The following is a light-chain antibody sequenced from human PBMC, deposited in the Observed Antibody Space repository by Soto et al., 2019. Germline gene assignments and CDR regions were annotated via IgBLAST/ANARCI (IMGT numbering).Light chain of an antibody. CDR1: SSDVGGYNY. Sequence: QSVLTQPASVSGSPGQSITISCTGTSSDVGGYNYVSWYQQHPGKAPKLMIYDVSNRPSGVSNRFSGSKSGNTASLTISELQAEDEADYYCSSYTSTSTLGVLGTGTRVPVL. CDR3: SSYTSTSTLGV. CDR2: DVS. V-gene: IGLV2-14*01. J-gene: IGLJ1*01.